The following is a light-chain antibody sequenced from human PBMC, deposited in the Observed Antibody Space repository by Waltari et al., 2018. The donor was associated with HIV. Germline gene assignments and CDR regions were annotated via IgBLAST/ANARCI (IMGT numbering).Light chain of an antibody. CDR3: AAWGDSLSGPVV. CDR1: SSNIGSNY. V-gene: IGLV1-47*01. Sequence: QSVLTQPPSASGTPGQRVTISCSGSSSNIGSNYVYWYQQLPGTAPKLLIYRNNQRPSGVPDRFSCSKSGTSASLAISGLRSEDEADYHCAAWGDSLSGPVVFGGGTKLTVL. CDR2: RNN. J-gene: IGLJ2*01.